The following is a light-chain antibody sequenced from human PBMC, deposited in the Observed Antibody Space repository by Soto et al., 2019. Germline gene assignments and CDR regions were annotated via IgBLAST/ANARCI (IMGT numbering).Light chain of an antibody. V-gene: IGLV2-23*01. J-gene: IGLJ3*02. CDR2: EGT. CDR1: SSDVGSYNL. Sequence: QSALAQPASVSGSPGQSITISCTGSSSDVGSYNLVSWYQHHADKAPKLIIYEGTKRPSGVSYRFSGSKSGNTASLTISGLQAEDEADYYCCSYADTTTLVFGGWTKVTVL. CDR3: CSYADTTTLV.